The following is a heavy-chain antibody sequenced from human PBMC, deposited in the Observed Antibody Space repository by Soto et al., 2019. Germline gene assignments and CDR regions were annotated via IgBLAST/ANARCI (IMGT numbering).Heavy chain of an antibody. V-gene: IGHV1-69*01. CDR3: AWEKGLDTFFYDSSGYAGNAFDI. CDR2: IIPIFGAT. D-gene: IGHD3-22*01. Sequence: QVQLVQSGAEVKKPGSSVMVSCKASGGTFSTDAISWVRQAPGQGLEWVGGIIPIFGATNYEQKFKGRVTIPADESTRTANMELSGLRSDDTSVYYCAWEKGLDTFFYDSSGYAGNAFDIWGQGSMVTVSS. CDR1: GGTFSTDA. J-gene: IGHJ3*02.